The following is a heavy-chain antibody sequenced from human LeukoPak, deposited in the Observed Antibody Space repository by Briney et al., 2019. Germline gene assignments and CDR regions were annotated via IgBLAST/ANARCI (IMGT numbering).Heavy chain of an antibody. D-gene: IGHD4-17*01. CDR2: IYYSGST. CDR3: ARHGPTVTTFDY. Sequence: SETLSLTCTVSGCSISSYYWSWIRQPPGKGLEWIGYIYYSGSTNYNPSLKSRVTISVDTSKNQFSLKLSSVTAADTAVYYCARHGPTVTTFDYWGQGTLVTVSS. V-gene: IGHV4-59*08. CDR1: GCSISSYY. J-gene: IGHJ4*02.